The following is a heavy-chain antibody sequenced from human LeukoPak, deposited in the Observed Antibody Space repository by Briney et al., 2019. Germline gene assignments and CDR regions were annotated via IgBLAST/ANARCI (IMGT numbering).Heavy chain of an antibody. CDR1: GGSFSGYY. J-gene: IGHJ4*02. V-gene: IGHV4-34*01. Sequence: SETLSLTCAVYGGSFSGYYWSWIRQPPGKGLEWIGEINHSGSTNYNPSLKSRVTISVDTSKNQFSLKLSSVTAADTAVYYCARLGDIVVVPAASTTDFDYWGQGTLVTVSS. D-gene: IGHD2-2*01. CDR3: ARLGDIVVVPAASTTDFDY. CDR2: INHSGST.